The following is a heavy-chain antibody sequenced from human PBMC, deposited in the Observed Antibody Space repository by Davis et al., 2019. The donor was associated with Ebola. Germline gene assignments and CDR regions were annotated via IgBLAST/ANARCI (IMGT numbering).Heavy chain of an antibody. CDR3: ARELGYGSGVDY. Sequence: GESLKISCAASGFTFSGSAMNWVRQAPGKGLEWVGRIKSRTDGGTRDYAAPVKGRFTMSRDDSQNTLYLQMSSLGVADTALYYCARELGYGSGVDYWGQGTLVTVSS. V-gene: IGHV3-15*07. CDR2: IKSRTDGGTR. D-gene: IGHD3-10*01. J-gene: IGHJ4*02. CDR1: GFTFSGSA.